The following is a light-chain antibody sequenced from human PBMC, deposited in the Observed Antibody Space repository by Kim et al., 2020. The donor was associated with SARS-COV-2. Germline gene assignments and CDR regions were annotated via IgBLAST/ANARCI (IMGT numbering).Light chain of an antibody. CDR2: GKN. CDR1: SLRSYY. Sequence: LGQTVRITCQGDSLRSYYASWYQQKPGQAPVLVIYGKNNRPSGIPDRFAGSSSGNTASLTITGAQAEDEADYYCNSRDSSGNHVVFGGGTQLTVL. V-gene: IGLV3-19*01. J-gene: IGLJ2*01. CDR3: NSRDSSGNHVV.